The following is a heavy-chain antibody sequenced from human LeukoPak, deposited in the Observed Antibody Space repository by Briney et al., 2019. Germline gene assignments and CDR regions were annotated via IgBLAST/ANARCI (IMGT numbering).Heavy chain of an antibody. CDR2: INHDGSYT. J-gene: IGHJ4*02. CDR3: ARAGSNWKIDY. V-gene: IGHV3-74*01. CDR1: GFTFSTYW. D-gene: IGHD1-20*01. Sequence: GGSLRLSCAASGFTFSTYWMHWVRQAPGKGLVWVSLINHDGSYTNYADSVKGRFTISRDSAKNTLFLQMNSLRAEDTAVYYCARAGSNWKIDYWGQGTLVTVSS.